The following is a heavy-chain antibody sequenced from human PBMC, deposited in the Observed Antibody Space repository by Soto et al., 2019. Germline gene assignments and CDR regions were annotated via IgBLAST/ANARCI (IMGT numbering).Heavy chain of an antibody. V-gene: IGHV3-21*01. J-gene: IGHJ4*02. D-gene: IGHD3-9*01. CDR2: ISSSSSYI. CDR1: GFTFSSYS. CDR3: ARDPDILTGYHFDY. Sequence: GGSLRLSCAASGFTFSSYSMNWVRQAPGKGLEWASSISSSSSYIYYADSVKGRFTISRDNAKNSLYLQMNSLRAEDTAVYYCARDPDILTGYHFDYWGQGTLVTVSS.